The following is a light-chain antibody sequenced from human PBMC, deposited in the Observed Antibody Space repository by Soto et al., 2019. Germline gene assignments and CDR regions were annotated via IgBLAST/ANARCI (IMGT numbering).Light chain of an antibody. V-gene: IGLV2-14*03. CDR3: CSYSRTTTLLV. CDR2: DII. CDR1: SSDIGAFTS. J-gene: IGLJ3*02. Sequence: QSALTQPASVSGSPGQSITISCTGTSSDIGAFTSVSWYQQHPGKAPKLIIYDIIHRPSGVSDRFSGSKSVNTASLTVSGRQPEDEANYYCCSYSRTTTLLVFGGGTKLTVL.